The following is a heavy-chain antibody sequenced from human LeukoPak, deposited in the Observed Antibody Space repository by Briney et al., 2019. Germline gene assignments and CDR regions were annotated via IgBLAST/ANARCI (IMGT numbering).Heavy chain of an antibody. Sequence: SETLSLTCTVSGYFISSGYYWGWIRQPPGKGLQWIGSIHHSGSTYYNPSLKSRVTISVDTSKNQFSLKLSSVTAADTAVYYCVRSDDFWSGYYGYWGQGTLVTVSS. CDR3: VRSDDFWSGYYGY. J-gene: IGHJ4*02. CDR2: IHHSGST. V-gene: IGHV4-38-2*02. CDR1: GYFISSGYY. D-gene: IGHD3-3*01.